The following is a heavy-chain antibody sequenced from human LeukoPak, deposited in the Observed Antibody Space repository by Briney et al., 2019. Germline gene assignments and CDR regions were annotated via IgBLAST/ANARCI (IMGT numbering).Heavy chain of an antibody. CDR3: ARDFRAVAGKKPNWYFDL. CDR2: IKQDGSEK. J-gene: IGHJ2*01. D-gene: IGHD6-19*01. V-gene: IGHV3-7*05. Sequence: GGSLRLSCAASGFTLSSYWMSWVRQAPGKGLEWVANIKQDGSEKYYVDSVKGRFTISRDNAKNSLYLQMSSLRAEDTAVYYCARDFRAVAGKKPNWYFDLWGRGTLVTVSS. CDR1: GFTLSSYW.